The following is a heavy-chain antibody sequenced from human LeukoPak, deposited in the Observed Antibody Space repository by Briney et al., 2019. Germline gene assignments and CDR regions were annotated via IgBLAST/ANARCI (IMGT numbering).Heavy chain of an antibody. J-gene: IGHJ4*02. CDR3: ARVRWASYYFEY. V-gene: IGHV3-30-3*01. CDR1: GFTFSSYA. CDR2: ISYDGSNK. D-gene: IGHD4-23*01. Sequence: GGSLRLSCAASGFTFSSYAIHWVRQAPGKGLEWVAVISYDGSNKYYADSVKGRFTISRDNAKNSLYLQMNSLRDEDTAVYYCARVRWASYYFEYWGQGTLVTVSS.